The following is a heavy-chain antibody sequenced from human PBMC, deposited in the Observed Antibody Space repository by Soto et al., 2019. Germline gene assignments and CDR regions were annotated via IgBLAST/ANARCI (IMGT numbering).Heavy chain of an antibody. V-gene: IGHV3-30-3*01. CDR2: ISYDGSNK. CDR3: ARDMLAAAGYDRGYYYGMDV. J-gene: IGHJ6*02. CDR1: GFTFSSYA. D-gene: IGHD6-13*01. Sequence: QVQLVESGGGVVQPGRSLRLSCAASGFTFSSYAMHWVRQAPGKELEWVAVISYDGSNKYYADSVKGRFTISRDNSKNTLYLQMNSLRAEDTAVYYCARDMLAAAGYDRGYYYGMDVWGQGTTVTVSS.